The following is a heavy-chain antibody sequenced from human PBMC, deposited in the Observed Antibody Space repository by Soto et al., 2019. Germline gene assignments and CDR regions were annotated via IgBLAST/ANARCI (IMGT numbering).Heavy chain of an antibody. CDR3: AKDRTPDRYYGMDV. CDR1: GFTFSSYG. CDR2: ISYDGSNK. J-gene: IGHJ6*02. Sequence: PGGSLRLSCAASGFTFSSYGMHWVRQAPGKGLEWVAVISYDGSNKYYADSVKGRFTISRDNSKNTLYLQMNSLRAEDTAVYYCAKDRTPDRYYGMDVWGQGTTVTVSS. V-gene: IGHV3-30*18.